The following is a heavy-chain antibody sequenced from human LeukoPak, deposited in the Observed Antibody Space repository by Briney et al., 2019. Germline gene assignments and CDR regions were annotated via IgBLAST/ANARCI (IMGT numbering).Heavy chain of an antibody. CDR1: GFTFVNHG. J-gene: IGHJ5*02. V-gene: IGHV3-23*01. Sequence: GGPLRLSCAASGFTFVNHGLSWVRQAPRKGLEWVSSISGTGTYTYYADSVKGRFTISRDNSKNTLYLETNNLRAEDTAVYYCAKVGPYSSGSIGPWGQGTLVTVSS. D-gene: IGHD6-19*01. CDR3: AKVGPYSSGSIGP. CDR2: ISGTGTYT.